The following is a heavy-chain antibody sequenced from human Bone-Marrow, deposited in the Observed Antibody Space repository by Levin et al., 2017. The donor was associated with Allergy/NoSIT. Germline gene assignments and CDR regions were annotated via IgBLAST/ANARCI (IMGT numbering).Heavy chain of an antibody. D-gene: IGHD3-22*01. J-gene: IGHJ5*02. CDR2: IYHSGST. V-gene: IGHV4-30-2*01. CDR3: ARDLWYYDSSGYGAGGWFDP. Sequence: LRLSCAVSGGSISSGGYSWSWIRQPPGKGLEWIGYIYHSGSTYYNPSLKSRVTISVDRSKNQFSLKLSSVTAADTAVYYCARDLWYYDSSGYGAGGWFDPWGQGTLVTVSS. CDR1: GGSISSGGYS.